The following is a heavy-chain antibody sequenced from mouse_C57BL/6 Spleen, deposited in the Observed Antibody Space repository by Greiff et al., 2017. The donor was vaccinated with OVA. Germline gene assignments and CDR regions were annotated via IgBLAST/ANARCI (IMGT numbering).Heavy chain of an antibody. CDR1: GYTFTSYW. CDR3: ARDYGRGYYYAMDY. J-gene: IGHJ4*01. V-gene: IGHV1-72*01. CDR2: IDPNSGGT. Sequence: QVQLQQSGAELVKPGASVKLSCKASGYTFTSYWMHWVKQRPGRGLEWIGRIDPNSGGTKYNEKFKSKATLTVDKPSSTAYMQLSSLTSEDSAVYYCARDYGRGYYYAMDYWGQGTSVTVSS. D-gene: IGHD1-1*01.